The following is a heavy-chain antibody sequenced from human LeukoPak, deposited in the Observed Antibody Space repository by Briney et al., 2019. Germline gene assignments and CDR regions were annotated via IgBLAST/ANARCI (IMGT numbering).Heavy chain of an antibody. J-gene: IGHJ5*01. CDR3: AKDEATSGGGLAS. D-gene: IGHD3-16*01. V-gene: IGHV3-53*01. CDR1: GFTVSGTH. CDR2: MYTGGTT. Sequence: GGSLRLSCSASGFTVSGTHMSWVRQAPGKGLEWVSSMYTGGTTYYADSVTGRFTVSRDTSRNTLFLHMNSLRAEDTAVYYCAKDEATSGGGLASWGQGTLVIVSS.